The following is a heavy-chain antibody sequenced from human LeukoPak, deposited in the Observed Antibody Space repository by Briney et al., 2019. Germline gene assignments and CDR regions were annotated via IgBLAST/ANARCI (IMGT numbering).Heavy chain of an antibody. CDR1: GFTFSTYE. V-gene: IGHV3-48*03. CDR2: ISISGTTI. J-gene: IGHJ6*03. Sequence: QPGGSLRLSCAASGFTFSTYEMNWVRQAPGKGLEWVSYISISGTTIYYADSVKGRFTMSRDNAKNSLYLQMNSLRAEDTAVYYCARDKKEYQLLFRKSYYYYMDVWGKGTTVTVSS. D-gene: IGHD2-2*01. CDR3: ARDKKEYQLLFRKSYYYYMDV.